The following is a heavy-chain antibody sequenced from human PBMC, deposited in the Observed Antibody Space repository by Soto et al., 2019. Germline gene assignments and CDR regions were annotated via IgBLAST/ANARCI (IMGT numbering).Heavy chain of an antibody. CDR2: ISYHESDK. CDR1: GFTFSNYG. V-gene: IGHV3-30*18. D-gene: IGHD4-17*01. Sequence: QVQLVESGGGVVQPGRSLRLSCAASGFTFSNYGMHWVRQAPCKGLEWVAVISYHESDKYYADSVKGRFTISRDNSKNTLYLQMDSLRAEDTAVYYCAKDHLTTTVTTVGYWGQGTLVTVSS. J-gene: IGHJ4*02. CDR3: AKDHLTTTVTTVGY.